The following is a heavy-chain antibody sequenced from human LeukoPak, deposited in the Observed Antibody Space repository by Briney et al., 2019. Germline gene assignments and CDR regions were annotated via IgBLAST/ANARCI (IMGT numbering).Heavy chain of an antibody. CDR2: ISAYNGNT. CDR1: GYTFTSYG. Sequence: GASVKVSCKASGYTFTSYGISWVRQAPGQGLEWMGWISAYNGNTNYAQKLQGRVTMTTDTSASTAYMELGSLTSEDTAVYYCARDRGYMALYYFDNWGQGTLVTVSS. J-gene: IGHJ4*02. D-gene: IGHD1-1*01. V-gene: IGHV1-18*01. CDR3: ARDRGYMALYYFDN.